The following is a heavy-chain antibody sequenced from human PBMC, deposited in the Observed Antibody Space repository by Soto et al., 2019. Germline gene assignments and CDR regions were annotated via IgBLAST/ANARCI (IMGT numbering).Heavy chain of an antibody. CDR2: IYHSGST. V-gene: IGHV4-30-2*01. CDR3: XRGYYDFWSGYSPYFDY. D-gene: IGHD3-3*01. Sequence: PSETLSLTCAVSGGSISSGGYSWSWIRQPPGKGLEWIGYIYHSGSTYYNPSLKSRVTISVDRSKNQFSLKLSSVTAADTAVYYCXRGYYDFWSGYSPYFDYWGQGTLVTVSS. J-gene: IGHJ4*02. CDR1: GGSISSGGYS.